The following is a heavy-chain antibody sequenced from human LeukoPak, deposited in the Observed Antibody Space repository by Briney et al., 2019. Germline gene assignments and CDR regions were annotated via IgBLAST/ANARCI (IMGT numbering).Heavy chain of an antibody. D-gene: IGHD6-13*01. J-gene: IGHJ4*02. CDR1: GYSFTNYW. CDR3: ARYSSSVYFFDY. Sequence: GESLKISCKGSGYSFTNYWIAWVRQMPGKGLEWMGIIYPGDSDTTYSPSFQGQVTISADKSISTAYLQWSSLKASDTAMYYCARYSSSVYFFDYWGQGTLVTVSS. V-gene: IGHV5-51*01. CDR2: IYPGDSDT.